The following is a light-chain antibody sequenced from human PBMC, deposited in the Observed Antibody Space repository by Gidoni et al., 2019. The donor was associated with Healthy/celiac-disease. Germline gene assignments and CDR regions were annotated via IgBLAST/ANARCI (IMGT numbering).Light chain of an antibody. Sequence: ELVMTQSPATLSVAPGERATLSCRASQSVSSTLAWDQQRPGQAPRLLSYGASTRATGIPARFSGSGTGTKFTLTISSLQSEDFAVHYCQQYNNWPRTFGQGTKVEIK. J-gene: IGKJ1*01. V-gene: IGKV3-15*01. CDR3: QQYNNWPRT. CDR1: QSVSST. CDR2: GAS.